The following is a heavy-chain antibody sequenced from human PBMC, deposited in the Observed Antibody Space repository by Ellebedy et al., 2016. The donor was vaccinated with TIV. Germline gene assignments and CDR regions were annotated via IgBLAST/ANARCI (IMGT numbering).Heavy chain of an antibody. CDR3: ARAIGAAEGY. CDR2: ISSRSDYT. J-gene: IGHJ4*02. D-gene: IGHD6-6*01. V-gene: IGHV3-11*06. CDR1: GFTFSDYF. Sequence: GESLKISCEASGFTFSDYFMSWIRQAPGKGLEWVSYISSRSDYTKYADSVNGRFTISRDNTKNSVYLQMDSLRAEDTAVYYCARAIGAAEGYWGQGTLVTVSS.